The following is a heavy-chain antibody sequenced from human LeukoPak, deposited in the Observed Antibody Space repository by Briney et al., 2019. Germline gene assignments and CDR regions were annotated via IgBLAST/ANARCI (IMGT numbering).Heavy chain of an antibody. CDR2: ISAYNGNT. CDR3: ARDRSYYYDSSGYLDY. Sequence: ASVKVSCKASGYTFTSYGISWVRQAPGQGLEWMGWISAYNGNTKYAQKLQGRVTMTTDTSTSTAYMELRSLRSDDKAVYYCARDRSYYYDSSGYLDYWGQGTLVTVSS. D-gene: IGHD3-22*01. V-gene: IGHV1-18*01. CDR1: GYTFTSYG. J-gene: IGHJ4*02.